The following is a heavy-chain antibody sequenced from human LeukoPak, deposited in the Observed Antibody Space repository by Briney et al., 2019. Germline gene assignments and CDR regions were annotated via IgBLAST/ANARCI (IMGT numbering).Heavy chain of an antibody. CDR3: ARRRGTFDY. J-gene: IGHJ4*02. Sequence: GASVKVSCKASGGTFISYAISWVRQAPGQGLEWMGRIIPIFGTANYAQKFQGRVTMTRDTSISTAYMELSRLRSDDTAVYYCARRRGTFDYWGQGTLVTVSS. D-gene: IGHD2-15*01. CDR2: IIPIFGTA. V-gene: IGHV1-69*05. CDR1: GGTFISYA.